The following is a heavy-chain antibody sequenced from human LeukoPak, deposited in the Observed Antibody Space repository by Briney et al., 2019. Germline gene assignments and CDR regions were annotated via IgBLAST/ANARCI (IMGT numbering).Heavy chain of an antibody. Sequence: EASVKVSCKASGYSFTAYYIHWVRQAPGQGLEWMGWFNPKRGVTHYTQKFQDRVTMTRDTSISIAYMELTRLTSDDTAVYYCARDMNPGESSGWYSFRRISLDFWGQGTVVSVSS. D-gene: IGHD6-19*01. J-gene: IGHJ3*01. CDR3: ARDMNPGESSGWYSFRRISLDF. V-gene: IGHV1-2*02. CDR1: GYSFTAYY. CDR2: FNPKRGVT.